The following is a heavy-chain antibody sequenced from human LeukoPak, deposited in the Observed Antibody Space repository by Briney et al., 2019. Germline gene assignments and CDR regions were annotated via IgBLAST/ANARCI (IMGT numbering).Heavy chain of an antibody. D-gene: IGHD2-2*01. V-gene: IGHV4-59*11. Sequence: SETLSLTCTVSGGSIRSHYWSWIRQPPGKGLEWIGYIYYTGSTNYNPSLKSRVTISVHTSKNQFSLKLSSVTAADTAVYYCARGLCSTTTCYFDYWGQGTLVTVSS. J-gene: IGHJ4*02. CDR1: GGSIRSHY. CDR3: ARGLCSTTTCYFDY. CDR2: IYYTGST.